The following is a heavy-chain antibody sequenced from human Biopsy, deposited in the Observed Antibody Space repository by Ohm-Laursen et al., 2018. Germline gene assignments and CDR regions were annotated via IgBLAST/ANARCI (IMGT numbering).Heavy chain of an antibody. CDR1: GGTFTNHA. CDR3: ARFPLGAYDDSGSYRAVEHWYFDL. J-gene: IGHJ2*01. CDR2: SIPLFNTA. Sequence: SSVTVSCNASGGTFTNHAVGWVRQDPGQGLEWVGSSIPLFNTANYADKFQGRVTLTADKSTTTAYMELSSLRSEDTAIYYCARFPLGAYDDSGSYRAVEHWYFDLWGRGTLVTVSS. D-gene: IGHD3-22*01. V-gene: IGHV1-69*06.